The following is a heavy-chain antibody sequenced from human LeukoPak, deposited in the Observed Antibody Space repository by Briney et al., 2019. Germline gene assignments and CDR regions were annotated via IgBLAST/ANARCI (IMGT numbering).Heavy chain of an antibody. J-gene: IGHJ4*02. D-gene: IGHD2-2*01. CDR1: GFTFSSYG. CDR2: ISYDGSNK. Sequence: GRSLRLSCAASGFTFSSYGMHWVRQAPGKGLEWVAVISYDGSNKYYADSVKGRFTISRDNSKNTLYLQMNSLGAEDTAVYYCAKSGYCSSTSCSGDFDYWGQGTLVTVSS. V-gene: IGHV3-30*18. CDR3: AKSGYCSSTSCSGDFDY.